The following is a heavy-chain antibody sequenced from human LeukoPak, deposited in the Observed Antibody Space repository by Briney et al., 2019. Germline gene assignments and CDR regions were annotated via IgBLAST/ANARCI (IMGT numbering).Heavy chain of an antibody. J-gene: IGHJ4*02. CDR1: GFTFSSYA. D-gene: IGHD6-19*01. Sequence: SGGSLRLSCAASGFTFSSYAMHWVRQAPGKGLEWVAVISYDGSNKYYADSVKGRFTISRDNSKNTLYLQMNSLRLEDTAAYYCAKIRAPSGWFNSDYWGQGTLVTVSS. CDR3: AKIRAPSGWFNSDY. CDR2: ISYDGSNK. V-gene: IGHV3-30-3*02.